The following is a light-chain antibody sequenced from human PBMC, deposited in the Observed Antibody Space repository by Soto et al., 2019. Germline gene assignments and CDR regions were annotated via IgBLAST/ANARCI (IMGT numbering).Light chain of an antibody. CDR2: DVT. V-gene: IGLV2-14*03. CDR1: STDIGAYKF. Sequence: QSVLTQPASVSASPGQSITISCTGTSTDIGAYKFVSWYQQHPGKAPKLMIYDVTSRPSGVSNRFSGSKSGNTASLIISGLQAEDEADYYCISYPSFDTYVFGTGTRSPS. CDR3: ISYPSFDTYV. J-gene: IGLJ1*01.